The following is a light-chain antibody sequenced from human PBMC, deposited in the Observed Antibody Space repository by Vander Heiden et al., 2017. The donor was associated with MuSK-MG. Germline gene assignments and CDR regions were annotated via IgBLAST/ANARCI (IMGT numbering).Light chain of an antibody. CDR2: EDN. CDR3: QSYDSSNVV. J-gene: IGLJ2*01. CDR1: SSRIASTS. Sequence: FMLTQPHAVSESAGQTVTIPCTSRSSRIASTSVQWYQQRPCRSPSIVIYEDNQRPSGVPDRFSGSIDSSSNSASPTISGLKAEDEAYYYCQSYDSSNVVFGGGTKRTV. V-gene: IGLV6-57*01.